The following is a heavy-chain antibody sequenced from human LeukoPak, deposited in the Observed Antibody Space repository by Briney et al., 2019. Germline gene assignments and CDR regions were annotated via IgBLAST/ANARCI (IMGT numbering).Heavy chain of an antibody. V-gene: IGHV5-51*01. CDR3: ARPYCSSTSCYKPYYYYYMDV. Sequence: GESLKISCKGSGYSFTSYWIGWVRQMPGKGLEWMGIIYPGDSDTRYSPSFQGQVTISADKSISTAYLQWSSLKASDTAMYYCARPYCSSTSCYKPYYYYYMDVWGKGTTVTVSS. D-gene: IGHD2-2*01. CDR2: IYPGDSDT. J-gene: IGHJ6*03. CDR1: GYSFTSYW.